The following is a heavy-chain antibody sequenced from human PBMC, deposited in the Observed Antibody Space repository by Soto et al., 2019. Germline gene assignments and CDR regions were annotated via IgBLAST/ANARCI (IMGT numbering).Heavy chain of an antibody. CDR1: NGSINSGGYS. D-gene: IGHD2-15*01. CDR3: AREDSGGFYDF. V-gene: IGHV4-30-2*01. CDR2: VYSGST. Sequence: QLQLQESASGLVKPSQTLTLTCTASNGSINSGGYSWSWIRQPPGQGLEWIGYVYSGSTYYSPSLKSRVTISMDASKNQVSLRLKSVTAADTAVYYCAREDSGGFYDFWGQGTLVTVSS. J-gene: IGHJ4*02.